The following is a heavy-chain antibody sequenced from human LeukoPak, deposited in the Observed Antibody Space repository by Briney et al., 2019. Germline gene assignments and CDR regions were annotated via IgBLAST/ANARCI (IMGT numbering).Heavy chain of an antibody. D-gene: IGHD6-19*01. V-gene: IGHV3-11*01. CDR3: ARVGPYSSGWYSQNYFDY. CDR1: GFTFSDYY. CDR2: ISSSGSTI. Sequence: GGSLRLSCAASGFTFSDYYMTWIRQAPGKGLEWVSDISSSGSTIYYADSIKGRFTISRDNAKNSVFLQMNSLRAEDTAVYYCARVGPYSSGWYSQNYFDYWGQGTLVTVSS. J-gene: IGHJ4*02.